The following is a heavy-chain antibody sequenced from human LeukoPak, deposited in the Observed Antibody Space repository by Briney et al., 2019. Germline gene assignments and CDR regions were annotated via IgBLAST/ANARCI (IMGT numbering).Heavy chain of an antibody. J-gene: IGHJ4*02. Sequence: GGSLRLSCTASEFIFSNAWMSWVRQAPGKGLEWVGRIQGKNEGGTTDYAAPVKGRFSISRDDSISTLYLQMNSLRAEDTAVYYCAKAVHKWLLLPPLGYWGQGTLVTVSS. D-gene: IGHD3-22*01. V-gene: IGHV3-15*01. CDR2: IQGKNEGGTT. CDR3: AKAVHKWLLLPPLGY. CDR1: EFIFSNAW.